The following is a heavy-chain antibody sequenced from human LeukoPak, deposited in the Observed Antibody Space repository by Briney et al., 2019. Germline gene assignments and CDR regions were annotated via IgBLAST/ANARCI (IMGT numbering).Heavy chain of an antibody. CDR2: ISGSGGST. D-gene: IGHD2-2*02. CDR1: GFTFSSYA. V-gene: IGHV3-23*01. Sequence: GGSLRLSCAASGFTFSSYAMSWVRQAPGKGLEWVSAISGSGGSTYYADSVKGRFTISRDNSKNTLYLQMNSLRAEDTAVYYCAKEGPGYCSSTSCYRAGQPFDYWGQGTLVTVSS. J-gene: IGHJ4*02. CDR3: AKEGPGYCSSTSCYRAGQPFDY.